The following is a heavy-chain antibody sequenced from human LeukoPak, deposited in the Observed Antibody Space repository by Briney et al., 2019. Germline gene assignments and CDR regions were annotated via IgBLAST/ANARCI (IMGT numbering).Heavy chain of an antibody. V-gene: IGHV1-18*04. J-gene: IGHJ6*02. D-gene: IGHD2-2*01. Sequence: GASVKVSCKASGYTFTRYYMHWVRQAPGQGLDWMGWISAYNGNTNYAQKLQGRVTMTTDTSTSTAYMELRSLRSDDTAVYYCARLNYQLLRYYGMDVWGQGTTVTVSS. CDR1: GYTFTRYY. CDR3: ARLNYQLLRYYGMDV. CDR2: ISAYNGNT.